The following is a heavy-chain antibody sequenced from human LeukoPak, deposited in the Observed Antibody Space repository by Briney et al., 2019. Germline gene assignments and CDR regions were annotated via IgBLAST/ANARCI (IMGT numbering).Heavy chain of an antibody. CDR3: AERDDIVGGTIKGNAFDI. D-gene: IGHD1-26*01. CDR2: ISYSGAGT. J-gene: IGHJ3*02. CDR1: GFTFSNYV. Sequence: PGGSLRLSCAASGFTFSNYVMTWVRQSPGKGLELLSAISYSGAGTYYADSVKGRFTISRDNSKNTLYLQLNSLRAEDTAVYYCAERDDIVGGTIKGNAFDIWGRGTMVSVSS. V-gene: IGHV3-23*01.